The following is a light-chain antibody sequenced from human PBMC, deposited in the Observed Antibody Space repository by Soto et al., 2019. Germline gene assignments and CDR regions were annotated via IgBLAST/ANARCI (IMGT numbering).Light chain of an antibody. V-gene: IGKV3-20*01. CDR3: RQYGSSPTWT. CDR2: GAS. CDR1: QSVSSSY. J-gene: IGKJ1*01. Sequence: EIVLTQSPGTLSLSPGERATLSCRASQSVSSSYLAWYQQKPGQAPSLHIYGASSRATGIPDRVSGSGSGTDFTLTISRPEPEDFSLYYCRQYGSSPTWTFGQGTKVEIK.